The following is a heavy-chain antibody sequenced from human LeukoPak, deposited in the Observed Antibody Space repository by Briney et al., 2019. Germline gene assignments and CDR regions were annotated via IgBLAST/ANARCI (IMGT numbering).Heavy chain of an antibody. J-gene: IGHJ3*02. D-gene: IGHD3-10*01. CDR3: ASGGLLWFGESLFDAFDI. V-gene: IGHV3-66*01. CDR1: GFTVSSNY. Sequence: HPGGSLRLSCAASGFTVSSNYMSWVRQAPGKGLEWVSVIYSGGSTYYADSVKGRFTISRDNSKNTLYLQMNSLRAEDTAVYYCASGGLLWFGESLFDAFDIWGQGTMVTVSS. CDR2: IYSGGST.